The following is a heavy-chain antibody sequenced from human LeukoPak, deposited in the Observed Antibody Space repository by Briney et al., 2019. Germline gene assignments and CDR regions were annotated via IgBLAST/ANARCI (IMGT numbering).Heavy chain of an antibody. J-gene: IGHJ4*02. CDR1: EFTFSDHY. V-gene: IGHV3-11*01. Sequence: GGSRRLSCAASEFTFSDHYMTWTRQSPGKGLEWISYISPSAYSTYYADSVKGRFSISRDNAKNSLYLQMKSLRAEDTAIYYCARGKRRFDIWGQGTLVTVSS. CDR2: ISPSAYST. CDR3: ARGKRRFDI.